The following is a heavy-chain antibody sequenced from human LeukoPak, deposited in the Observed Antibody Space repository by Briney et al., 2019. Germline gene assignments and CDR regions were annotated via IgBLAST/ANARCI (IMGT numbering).Heavy chain of an antibody. CDR1: GGSISSYY. CDR2: IYSSGST. V-gene: IGHV4-4*07. Sequence: SETLSLTCTVSGGSISSYYWSWIRQSAGKGLEWIGRIYSSGSTNYNPSLKSRVTISVDTSKNQFSLKLSSVTAADTAVYYCARGGARYGDTPFDYWGQGTLVTVSS. CDR3: ARGGARYGDTPFDY. J-gene: IGHJ4*02. D-gene: IGHD4-17*01.